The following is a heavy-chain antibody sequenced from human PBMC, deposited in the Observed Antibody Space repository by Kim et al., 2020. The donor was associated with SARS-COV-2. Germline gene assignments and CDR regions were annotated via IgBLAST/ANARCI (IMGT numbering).Heavy chain of an antibody. Sequence: ASVRVSCKASGYTFTSYGMNWVRQAPGQGLEWMGWISAYNGNTNYAQKVQGRVTMTTDTSTSTAYMELRRLRSDDTAVYYCTRGESTSSVEYFYYGMDVWGQGTTVTVSS. CDR1: GYTFTSYG. V-gene: IGHV1-18*01. J-gene: IGHJ6*02. CDR2: ISAYNGNT. D-gene: IGHD6-6*01. CDR3: TRGESTSSVEYFYYGMDV.